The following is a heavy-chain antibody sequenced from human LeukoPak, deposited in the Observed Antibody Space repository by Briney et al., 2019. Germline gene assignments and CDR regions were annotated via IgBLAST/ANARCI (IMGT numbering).Heavy chain of an antibody. D-gene: IGHD1-26*01. V-gene: IGHV1-46*01. Sequence: GASVKVSFKASRYTFTSYYIHWVRQAPGQGLEWMGIVNPSGGATSYAQEFQGRVTMTRDTSTATVYMELSSLRSEDTAVYYCARDVGATYHFDYWGQGTVVTVSS. CDR3: ARDVGATYHFDY. J-gene: IGHJ4*02. CDR1: RYTFTSYY. CDR2: VNPSGGAT.